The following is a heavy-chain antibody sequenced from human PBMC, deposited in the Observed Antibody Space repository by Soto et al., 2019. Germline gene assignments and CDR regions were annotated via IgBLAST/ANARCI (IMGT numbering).Heavy chain of an antibody. D-gene: IGHD4-17*01. J-gene: IGHJ3*02. Sequence: QVQLQESGPGLVKPSGTLSLTCAVSGGSISSSNWWSWVRQPPGKGLEWIGEIYHRGSTNYNPSLKSRFTISVDKSKNQFSLKLSSVTAADTAVYYCARLNDYGDYGCRDAFDIWGQGTMVTVSS. CDR2: IYHRGST. CDR1: GGSISSSNW. CDR3: ARLNDYGDYGCRDAFDI. V-gene: IGHV4-4*02.